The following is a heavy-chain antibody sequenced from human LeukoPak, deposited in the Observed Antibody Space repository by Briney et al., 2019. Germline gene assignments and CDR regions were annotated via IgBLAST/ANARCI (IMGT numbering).Heavy chain of an antibody. CDR3: AKDLVCHYDSSGYPDY. Sequence: GGSLRLSCAASGFTFSSYSMNWVRQAPGKGLEWVAFIRYDGSNKYYADSVKGRFTISRDNSKNTLYLQMNSLRAEDTAVYYCAKDLVCHYDSSGYPDYWGQGTLVTVSS. CDR2: IRYDGSNK. CDR1: GFTFSSYS. V-gene: IGHV3-30*02. D-gene: IGHD3-22*01. J-gene: IGHJ4*02.